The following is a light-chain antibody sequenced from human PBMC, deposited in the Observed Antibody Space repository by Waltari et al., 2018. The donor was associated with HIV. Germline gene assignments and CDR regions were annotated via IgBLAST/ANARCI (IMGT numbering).Light chain of an antibody. J-gene: IGKJ3*01. V-gene: IGKV1-39*01. Sequence: IQVTQSPSSLSASLGDTVVITCRASQAITTNLNWYQQKADKPPVLLVYSASTLQTGAPSRFRGSGSGRDFTLSISGLQPEDFATYFCQQSYESPFNFGPGTK. CDR3: QQSYESPFN. CDR1: QAITTN. CDR2: SAS.